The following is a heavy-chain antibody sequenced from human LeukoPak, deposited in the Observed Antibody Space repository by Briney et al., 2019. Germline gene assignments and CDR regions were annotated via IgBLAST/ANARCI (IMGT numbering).Heavy chain of an antibody. CDR1: GYTFTGYY. D-gene: IGHD1-7*01. CDR2: INPNSGGT. CDR3: ARAINWTYDS. V-gene: IGHV1-2*02. Sequence: ASVKVSCKASGYTFTGYYMHWVQQAPGQGLEWMGWINPNSGGTNYAQKFQGRVSMTRDTSISTAYMEVRFLTSDDTAAYYCARAINWTYDSWGQGTLVTVSS. J-gene: IGHJ4*02.